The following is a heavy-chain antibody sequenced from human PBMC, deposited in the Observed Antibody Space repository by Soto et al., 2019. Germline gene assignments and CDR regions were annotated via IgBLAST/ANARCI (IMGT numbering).Heavy chain of an antibody. J-gene: IGHJ5*02. CDR2: IWYDGSNK. D-gene: IGHD6-13*01. V-gene: IGHV3-33*01. CDR1: GFTFSSYG. CDR3: ARDTIAAAGWYNWFDP. Sequence: PGGSLRLSCAASGFTFSSYGMHWVRQAPGKGLEWVAVIWYDGSNKYYADSVKGRFTISRDNSKNTLYLQMNSLRAEDTAVYYCARDTIAAAGWYNWFDPWGQGTLVTVSS.